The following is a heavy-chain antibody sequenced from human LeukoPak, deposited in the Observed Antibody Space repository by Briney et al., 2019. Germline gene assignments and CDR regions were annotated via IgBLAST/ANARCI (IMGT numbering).Heavy chain of an antibody. CDR3: ASLRTPYYYYGMDV. CDR1: GFTFSSYS. J-gene: IGHJ6*02. Sequence: PAESLRLSCAASGFTFSSYSMNWVRQAPGKVLEWVSSISSSSSYIYYADSVKGRFTISRDNAKKSLYLQMNSLRAEDTAVYYCASLRTPYYYYGMDVWGQGTTVTVSS. CDR2: ISSSSSYI. V-gene: IGHV3-21*01.